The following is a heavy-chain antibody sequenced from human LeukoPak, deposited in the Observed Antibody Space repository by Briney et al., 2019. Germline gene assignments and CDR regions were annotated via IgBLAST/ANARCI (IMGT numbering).Heavy chain of an antibody. CDR3: VSGHDFDY. Sequence: ASVKVSCRTSGYTFSRFGITWVRQPPGQGLEWMGWISTYNGNTDYAQKLQGRVTVTTDTSTKTAYMELRSLRSDDTAVYYCVSGHDFDYWGQGTLVTVSS. J-gene: IGHJ4*02. CDR1: GYTFSRFG. CDR2: ISTYNGNT. D-gene: IGHD1-26*01. V-gene: IGHV1-18*01.